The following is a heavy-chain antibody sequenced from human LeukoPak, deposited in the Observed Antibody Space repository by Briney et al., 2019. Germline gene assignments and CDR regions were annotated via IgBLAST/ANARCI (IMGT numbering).Heavy chain of an antibody. J-gene: IGHJ4*02. D-gene: IGHD3-22*01. CDR3: ARGSYYYDSSGYYYAYYFDY. Sequence: PSETLSLTCTVSGGSISSYYWSWIRQPPGKGLEWIGYIYYSGSTNYNPSLRSRVTISVDTSKNQFSLKLSSVTAADTAVYYCARGSYYYDSSGYYYAYYFDYWGQGTLVTVSS. CDR1: GGSISSYY. CDR2: IYYSGST. V-gene: IGHV4-59*08.